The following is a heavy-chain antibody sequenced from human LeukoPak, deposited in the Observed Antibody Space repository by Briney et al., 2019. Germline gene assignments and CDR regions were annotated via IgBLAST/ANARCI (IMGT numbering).Heavy chain of an antibody. J-gene: IGHJ6*02. D-gene: IGHD1-26*01. CDR1: GGSISSGDYY. Sequence: PSQTLSLTCTVSGGSISSGDYYWSWIRQPPGKGLEWIGYIYYSGSTYYNPSLKSRVTISVDTSKNQFSLKLSSVTAADTAVYYCARSPWEPRTYGMDVWGQGTTVTVSS. CDR3: ARSPWEPRTYGMDV. V-gene: IGHV4-30-4*01. CDR2: IYYSGST.